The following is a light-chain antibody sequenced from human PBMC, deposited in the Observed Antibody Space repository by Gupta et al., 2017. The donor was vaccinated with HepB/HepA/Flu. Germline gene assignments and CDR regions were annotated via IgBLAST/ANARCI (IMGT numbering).Light chain of an antibody. Sequence: QSALPQPASVSGSAGKSITISCTGTSSDVGSYYLVSWYQQHPGQAPKLIIYEVSKRPSGVSNRFSGSKSGNTASLTISGLQAEDEADYYCCSYAGSSTYYVFGTGTKVTVL. V-gene: IGLV2-23*02. CDR2: EVS. J-gene: IGLJ1*01. CDR1: SSDVGSYYL. CDR3: CSYAGSSTYYV.